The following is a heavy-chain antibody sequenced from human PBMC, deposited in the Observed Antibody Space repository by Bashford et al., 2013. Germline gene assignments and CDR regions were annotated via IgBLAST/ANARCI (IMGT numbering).Heavy chain of an antibody. CDR3: ARQVDSSSWHGTINYYYYGMDV. V-gene: IGHV4-39*01. Sequence: SETLSLTCTVSGASFRSSGYYWGWIRQSPGKGLEWLGSCYDSGATYYNPSLQSRVTISVDTSKKQFSLRLTSVTVADTAVYYCARQVDSSSWHGTINYYYYGMDVWGQGTTVTVSS. CDR1: GASFRSSGYY. CDR2: CYDSGAT. J-gene: IGHJ6*02. D-gene: IGHD6-13*01.